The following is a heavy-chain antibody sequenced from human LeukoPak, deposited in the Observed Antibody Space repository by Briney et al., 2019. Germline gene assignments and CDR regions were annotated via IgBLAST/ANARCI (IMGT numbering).Heavy chain of an antibody. CDR1: GFTFGDYA. V-gene: IGHV3-49*03. Sequence: GGSLRLSCTASGFTFGDYAMSWFRQAPGKGLEWVGFIRSKTYGGTIEYAASVKGRFTISRDDSKNTLYLQVNSLKVEDTAVYYCTTDLKESGSDTTTGFQYWGQGTLVTVSS. CDR3: TTDLKESGSDTTTGFQY. D-gene: IGHD1-26*01. J-gene: IGHJ4*02. CDR2: IRSKTYGGTI.